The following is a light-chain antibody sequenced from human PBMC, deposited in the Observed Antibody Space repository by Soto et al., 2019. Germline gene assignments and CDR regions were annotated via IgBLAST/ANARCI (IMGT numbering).Light chain of an antibody. CDR1: SSDVGGYNY. V-gene: IGLV2-14*01. J-gene: IGLJ1*01. CDR3: SSYTSSSIRYV. Sequence: QSVLTQPASVSGSPGQSITISCTGTSSDVGGYNYVSWYQQHPGKAPKLMIYEVSNRPSGVSNRFSGSKSGNTASLTISGLQAEDEADYYCSSYTSSSIRYVFGTGTKVTV. CDR2: EVS.